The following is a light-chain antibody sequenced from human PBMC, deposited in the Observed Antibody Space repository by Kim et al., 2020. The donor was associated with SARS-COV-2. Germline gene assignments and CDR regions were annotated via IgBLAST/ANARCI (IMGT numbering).Light chain of an antibody. V-gene: IGKV1-5*01. CDR2: DAS. Sequence: GDRVTITCRASQSISSWLAWYQQKPGKAPKLLSYDASSLESGVPSRFSGSGSGTEFTLTISSLQPDDFVTYYCQQYNSYPWTFGQGTKVDIK. J-gene: IGKJ1*01. CDR1: QSISSW. CDR3: QQYNSYPWT.